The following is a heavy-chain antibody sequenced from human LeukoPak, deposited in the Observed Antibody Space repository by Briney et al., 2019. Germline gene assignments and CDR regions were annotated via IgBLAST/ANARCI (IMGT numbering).Heavy chain of an antibody. J-gene: IGHJ6*02. CDR1: GGSFSGYY. CDR2: INHSGST. V-gene: IGHV4-34*01. CDR3: ARWRSGSSSWYGEAHNYYYGMDV. Sequence: ASETLSLTCAVYGGSFSGYYWSWIRQPPGKGLEWIGEINHSGSTNYNPSLKSRVTISVDTSKNQFSLKLSSVTAADTAVYYCARWRSGSSSWYGEAHNYYYGMDVWGQGTTVTVSS. D-gene: IGHD6-13*01.